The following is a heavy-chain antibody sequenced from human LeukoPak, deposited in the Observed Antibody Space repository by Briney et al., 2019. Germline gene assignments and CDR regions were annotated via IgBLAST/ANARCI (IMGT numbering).Heavy chain of an antibody. CDR1: GCSISSGGYS. Sequence: SETLSLTCAVSGCSISSGGYSWSWIRQPPGKGLEWIGYIFHSGSTKYSPSLKSRVTISVDRPKNQFSLKLSSVTAADTAVYYCARGPLAYNFGEFDYWGQGALVTVSS. CDR2: IFHSGST. CDR3: ARGPLAYNFGEFDY. J-gene: IGHJ4*02. V-gene: IGHV4-30-2*01. D-gene: IGHD5-18*01.